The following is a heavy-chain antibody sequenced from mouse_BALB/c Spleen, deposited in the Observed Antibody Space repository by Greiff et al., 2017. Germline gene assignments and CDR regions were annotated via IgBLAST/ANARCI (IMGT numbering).Heavy chain of an antibody. CDR3: GRKDRYDGYYYAMDY. D-gene: IGHD2-14*01. J-gene: IGHJ4*01. Sequence: DVQLVESGGGLVKPGGSLKLSCAASGFTFSSYAMSWVRQSPEKRLEWVAEISSGGSYTYYPDTVPGRFTISRDNAKNTLYLEMSSLRSEDTAMYYCGRKDRYDGYYYAMDYWGQGTSVTVSS. CDR1: GFTFSSYA. V-gene: IGHV5-9-4*01. CDR2: ISSGGSYT.